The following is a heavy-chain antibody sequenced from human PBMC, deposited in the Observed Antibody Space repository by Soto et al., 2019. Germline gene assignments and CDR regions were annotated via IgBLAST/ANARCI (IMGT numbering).Heavy chain of an antibody. CDR2: MEPSSGKT. Sequence: ASVEVSCKXSGYSFTSLDINWVRQTTGQGLEWMGWMEPSSGKTGYAQRFQDRVTMTRDTSINTAYMELRSLTSDDTAFYYCARGVTAGVDYWGQGTLVTVSS. CDR3: ARGVTAGVDY. V-gene: IGHV1-8*01. D-gene: IGHD3-10*01. J-gene: IGHJ4*02. CDR1: GYSFTSLD.